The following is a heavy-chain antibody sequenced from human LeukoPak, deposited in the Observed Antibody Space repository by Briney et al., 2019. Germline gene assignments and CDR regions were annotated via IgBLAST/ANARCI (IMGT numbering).Heavy chain of an antibody. D-gene: IGHD3-3*01. CDR3: ARDDLDFWSGFDY. J-gene: IGHJ4*02. Sequence: PGGSLRLSRAASGFTFSSYAMSWVRQAPGKGLEWVGFIRSKAYGGTTEYAASVKGRFTISRDNAKNSLYLQMNSLRAEDTAVYYCARDDLDFWSGFDYWGQGTLVTVSS. V-gene: IGHV3-71*01. CDR1: GFTFSSYA. CDR2: IRSKAYGGTT.